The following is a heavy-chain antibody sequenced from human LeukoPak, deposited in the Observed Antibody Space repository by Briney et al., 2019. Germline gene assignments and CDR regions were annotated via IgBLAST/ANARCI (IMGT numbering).Heavy chain of an antibody. D-gene: IGHD5-18*01. CDR1: GFTFSSYA. Sequence: PGGSLRLSCAASGFTFSSYAMSWVRQAPGKGLEWVSAISGSGGSTYYADSVKGPFTISSDNAKHPRYMQMNSLRAKDTAVYYCAKDAAIQLWFNFDYWSQGTLVTVSS. CDR2: ISGSGGST. CDR3: AKDAAIQLWFNFDY. J-gene: IGHJ4*01. V-gene: IGHV3-23*01.